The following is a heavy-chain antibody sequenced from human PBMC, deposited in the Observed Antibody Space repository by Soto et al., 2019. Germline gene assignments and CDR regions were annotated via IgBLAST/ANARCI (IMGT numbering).Heavy chain of an antibody. V-gene: IGHV3-15*07. CDR3: TTGSVEGF. D-gene: IGHD2-15*01. CDR1: GFSVSKAW. CDR2: IKTRDEGETT. Sequence: EVQLVDSGGGLVKPGGSLRLSCDASGFSVSKAWMNWVRQAPGKGLEWVGRIKTRDEGETTNYAAPVKGRFTISRDDSKNTLYLQMNSLKTEDTAVYYCTTGSVEGFWGQGTTVTVSS. J-gene: IGHJ6*02.